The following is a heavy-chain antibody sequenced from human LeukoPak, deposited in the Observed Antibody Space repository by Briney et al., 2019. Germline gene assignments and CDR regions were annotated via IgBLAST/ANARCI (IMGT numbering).Heavy chain of an antibody. V-gene: IGHV1-69*05. CDR2: IIPIFGTA. D-gene: IGHD4-17*01. J-gene: IGHJ3*02. CDR1: GYTFTSYG. CDR3: ARDAMTTVTTGDAFDI. Sequence: ASVKVSCKASGYTFTSYGISWVRQAPGQGLEWMGRIIPIFGTANYAQKFQGRVTITTDESTSTAYMELSSLRSEDTAVYYCARDAMTTVTTGDAFDIWGQGTMVTVSS.